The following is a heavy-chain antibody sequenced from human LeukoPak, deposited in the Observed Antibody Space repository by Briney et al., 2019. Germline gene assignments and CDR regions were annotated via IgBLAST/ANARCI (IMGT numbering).Heavy chain of an antibody. Sequence: GGSLRLPCAASGFTFSSYWMHWVRQAPGKGLVWVSRINSDGSSTSYADSVKGRFTISRDNAKNTLYLQMNSLRAEDTAVYYCASDFWSGYYTPMGVNYWGQGTLVTVSS. V-gene: IGHV3-74*01. J-gene: IGHJ4*02. CDR3: ASDFWSGYYTPMGVNY. CDR1: GFTFSSYW. D-gene: IGHD3-3*01. CDR2: INSDGSST.